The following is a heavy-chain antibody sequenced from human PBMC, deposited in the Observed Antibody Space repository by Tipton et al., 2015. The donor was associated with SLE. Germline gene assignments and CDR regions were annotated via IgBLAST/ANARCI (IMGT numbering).Heavy chain of an antibody. J-gene: IGHJ4*02. CDR1: FGSINSANHF. CDR2: ISYRGRA. CDR3: ARQHSGDWYVDY. V-gene: IGHV4-31*03. Sequence: TLSLTCTVSFGSINSANHFCSWVRPLPGEGLEGIGFISYRGRAYYNPSLKSRVSISVDTSKNQFSLNLSFLTAADTAVYYCARQHSGDWYVDYWGQGTLVTVSS. D-gene: IGHD6-19*01.